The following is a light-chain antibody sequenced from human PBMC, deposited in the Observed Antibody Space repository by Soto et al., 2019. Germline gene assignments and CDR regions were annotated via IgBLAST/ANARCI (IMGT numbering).Light chain of an antibody. CDR1: QSVGSN. V-gene: IGKV3D-15*01. CDR2: GAS. Sequence: DRVMTQSPDTLSASPGERVSLSCRASQSVGSNYLAWYQQKPGQAPRILIFGASGRATGIPDRFSGSGSGTDFTLTISSLQSEDFAVYYCQQYNNWPWTFGQGTKVDIK. CDR3: QQYNNWPWT. J-gene: IGKJ1*01.